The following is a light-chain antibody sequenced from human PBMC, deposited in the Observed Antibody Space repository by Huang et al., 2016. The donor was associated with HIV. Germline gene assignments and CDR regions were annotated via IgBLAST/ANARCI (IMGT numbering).Light chain of an antibody. CDR3: QQYNTSPRT. Sequence: ENLMMQSPSTLSVSPGESATLSCRASQSVFKNLAWYQQKPGQAPKLLIYGSSTRAGGIPARCSGSGSGTDFTITISSLQSEDFAVYYCQQYNTSPRTFGQGTKVEV. CDR2: GSS. V-gene: IGKV3-15*01. J-gene: IGKJ1*01. CDR1: QSVFKN.